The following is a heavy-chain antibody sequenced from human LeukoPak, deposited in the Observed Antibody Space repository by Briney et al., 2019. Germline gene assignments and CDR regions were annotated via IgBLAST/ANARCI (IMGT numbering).Heavy chain of an antibody. Sequence: GGSLRLSCAASGFTFSSYSMSWVRQAPGKGLEWVSSISTSSTHLLYADSAKGRFTISRDNAKNLLFLQLNSLRAEGTAVYFCSRDVDGSGNYGIDYWGQGALVTVSS. CDR2: ISTSSTHL. D-gene: IGHD3-10*01. CDR3: SRDVDGSGNYGIDY. V-gene: IGHV3-21*06. J-gene: IGHJ4*02. CDR1: GFTFSSYS.